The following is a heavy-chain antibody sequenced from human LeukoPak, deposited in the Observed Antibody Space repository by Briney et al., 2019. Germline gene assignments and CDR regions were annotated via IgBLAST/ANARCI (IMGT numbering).Heavy chain of an antibody. CDR1: GGSFSGYY. CDR3: ARGGYYYYYYMDV. V-gene: IGHV4-34*01. CDR2: INHSGST. Sequence: SETLSLTCAVYGGSFSGYYWSWIRQPPGKGLEWIGEINHSGSTNYNPSLKSRVTISVDTSKNQFSLKLSSVTAADTAVYYCARGGYYYYYYMDVWDKGTTVTISS. J-gene: IGHJ6*03.